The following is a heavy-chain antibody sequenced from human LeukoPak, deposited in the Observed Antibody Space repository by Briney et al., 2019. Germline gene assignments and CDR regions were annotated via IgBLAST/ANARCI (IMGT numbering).Heavy chain of an antibody. Sequence: PGGSLRLSCSASGFTFSSYAMHWVRQAPGKGLEYVSAISSNGGSTYYADSVKGRFTISRDNSKNTLYLQMSSLRAEDTAVYYCGSLPVDNAMVIGPWGQGTLVTVSS. CDR1: GFTFSSYA. J-gene: IGHJ5*02. CDR2: ISSNGGST. V-gene: IGHV3-64D*06. D-gene: IGHD5-18*01. CDR3: GSLPVDNAMVIGP.